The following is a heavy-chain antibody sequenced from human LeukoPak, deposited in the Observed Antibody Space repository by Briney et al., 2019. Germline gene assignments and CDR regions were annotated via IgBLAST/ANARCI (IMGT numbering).Heavy chain of an antibody. D-gene: IGHD6-19*01. V-gene: IGHV4-59*01. CDR3: ARLPYSSGWYVY. CDR2: IYYSGST. J-gene: IGHJ4*02. Sequence: SETLSLTCSVSGGSINSYFWSWIRQPPGKGLEWIGYIYYSGSTNYNPSLESRVTISVDTSKNQFSLKLSSVTASDTAVYYCARLPYSSGWYVYWGQGILITVSS. CDR1: GGSINSYF.